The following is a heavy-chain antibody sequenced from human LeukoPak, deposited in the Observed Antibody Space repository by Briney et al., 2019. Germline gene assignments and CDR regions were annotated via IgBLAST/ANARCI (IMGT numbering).Heavy chain of an antibody. CDR2: INDSGST. CDR1: GGSFSGHY. Sequence: SETLSLTCAVSGGSFSGHYWSWIRQPPGEGLEWIGEINDSGSTKYNPSLKSRVTISADTSKNQFSLKLSSVTAADTAVYYYAKNNWFDPWGQGTLVTVSS. J-gene: IGHJ5*02. CDR3: AKNNWFDP. V-gene: IGHV4-34*01.